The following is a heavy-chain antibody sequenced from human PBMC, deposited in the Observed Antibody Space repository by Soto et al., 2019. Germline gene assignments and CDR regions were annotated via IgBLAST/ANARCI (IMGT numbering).Heavy chain of an antibody. CDR1: GYTFFTYD. CDR3: ARHHGPTTSENWFDP. D-gene: IGHD5-12*01. V-gene: IGHV1-18*01. Sequence: ASVKVSCKASGYTFFTYDISWVRQAPGQGLEWMGWISTYSGGTKYAQKVQGRVTMTTDTSTTTAYLELRSLRSDDTAVYYCARHHGPTTSENWFDPWGQGTLVTVSS. J-gene: IGHJ5*02. CDR2: ISTYSGGT.